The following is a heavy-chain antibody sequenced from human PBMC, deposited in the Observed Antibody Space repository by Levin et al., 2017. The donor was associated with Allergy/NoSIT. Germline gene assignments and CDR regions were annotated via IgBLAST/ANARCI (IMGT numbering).Heavy chain of an antibody. Sequence: KPSETLSLTCTVSGGSISSEYWSWIRQPPGKGLEWLGFIYYSGSTKYNPSLKSPITISLDTSRTRFSLTMRSVTAADTAVYYCARLQDYTSGYGAQYFDVWGQGAMVTVSS. CDR1: GGSISSEY. CDR2: IYYSGST. CDR3: ARLQDYTSGYGAQYFDV. V-gene: IGHV4-59*01. J-gene: IGHJ3*01. D-gene: IGHD3-22*01.